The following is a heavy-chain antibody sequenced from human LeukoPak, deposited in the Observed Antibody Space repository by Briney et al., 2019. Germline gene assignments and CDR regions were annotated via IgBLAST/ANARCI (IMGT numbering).Heavy chain of an antibody. J-gene: IGHJ5*02. CDR2: TKQDGSEK. D-gene: IGHD3-22*01. CDR1: GFTFSNYC. CDR3: AKGPRWGYYDSSGA. V-gene: IGHV3-7*01. Sequence: PGGSLRLSCAASGFTFSNYCMTWVRQGPGKGLEWVASTKQDGSEKYFLDSVKGRFTISRDNAENSLYLQMNSLRAEDTAVYYCAKGPRWGYYDSSGAWGQGTLVTVSS.